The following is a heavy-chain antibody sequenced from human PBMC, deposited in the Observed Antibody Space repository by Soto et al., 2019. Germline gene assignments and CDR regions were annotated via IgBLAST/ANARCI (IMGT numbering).Heavy chain of an antibody. CDR3: ARKATVTTCFDY. D-gene: IGHD4-17*01. CDR2: IYYSGST. J-gene: IGHJ4*02. V-gene: IGHV4-59*12. Sequence: PSETLSLTCTVSGGSISSYYWSWIRQPPGKGLEWIGDIYYSGSTNYNPSLKSRVTISVDTSKNQFSLKLSSVTAADTAVYYCARKATVTTCFDYWGQGTLVTVSS. CDR1: GGSISSYY.